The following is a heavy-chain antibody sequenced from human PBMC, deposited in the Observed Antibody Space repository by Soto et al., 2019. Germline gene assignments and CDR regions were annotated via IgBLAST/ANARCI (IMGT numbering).Heavy chain of an antibody. V-gene: IGHV4-31*03. CDR2: IYYSGST. CDR1: GGSISSGGYY. D-gene: IGHD4-17*01. Sequence: QVQLQESGPGLVKPSQTLSLTCTVSGGSISSGGYYWSWIRQHPGKGLEWIGYIYYSGSTYYNPYLRSRVTIAVDTSKNQFSLKLSSGTAADTAVYYGARDKIDYGDSPYGMDVWGQGTTVTVSS. CDR3: ARDKIDYGDSPYGMDV. J-gene: IGHJ6*02.